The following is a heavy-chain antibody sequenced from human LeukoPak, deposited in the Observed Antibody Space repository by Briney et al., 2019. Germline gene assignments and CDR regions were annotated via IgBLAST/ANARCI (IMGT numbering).Heavy chain of an antibody. CDR2: IYYSGST. J-gene: IGHJ3*02. CDR3: ARGSSGRCAAFDI. Sequence: KPSESLSLTCTVSGGSISSSSYYWGWIRQPPGKGLEWIGSIYYSGSTYYNPSLKSRFTISVDTSKNQFSLKLSSVTAADTVVYYCARGSSGRCAAFDIWGQETMVTVSS. V-gene: IGHV4-39*01. D-gene: IGHD6-19*01. CDR1: GGSISSSSYY.